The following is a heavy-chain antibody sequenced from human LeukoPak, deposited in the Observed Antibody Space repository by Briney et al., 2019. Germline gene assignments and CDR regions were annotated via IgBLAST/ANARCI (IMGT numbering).Heavy chain of an antibody. CDR1: GYSFSTNW. J-gene: IGHJ4*02. CDR3: AKIDRQYCSRSSCYALDY. CDR2: IYPGDSDT. D-gene: IGHD2-2*01. V-gene: IGHV5-51*01. Sequence: GESLKISCKGSGYSFSTNWIGWVRQMPGKGLEWMGIIYPGDSDTRYSPSFQGQVTISVDKSISTAYLQWSSLEASDTAIYYCAKIDRQYCSRSSCYALDYWGQGTQVTVSS.